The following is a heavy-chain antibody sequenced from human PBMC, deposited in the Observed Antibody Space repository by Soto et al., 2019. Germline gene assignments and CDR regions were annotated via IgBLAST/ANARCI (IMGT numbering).Heavy chain of an antibody. J-gene: IGHJ4*02. V-gene: IGHV4-30-4*01. CDR1: GGSISSGDYY. D-gene: IGHD6-19*01. Sequence: SETLSITCTVSGGSISSGDYYWSWIRQPPGKGLEWIGYIYYSGSTYYNPSLKSRVTISVDTSKNQFSLKLSSVTAADTAVYYCARDRRAVAYYFDYWGQGTLVTVSS. CDR2: IYYSGST. CDR3: ARDRRAVAYYFDY.